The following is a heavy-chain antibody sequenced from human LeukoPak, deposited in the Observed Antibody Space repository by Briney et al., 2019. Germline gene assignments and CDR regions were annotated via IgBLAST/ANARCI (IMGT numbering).Heavy chain of an antibody. D-gene: IGHD1-1*01. V-gene: IGHV3-23*01. Sequence: GGSLRLSCAASGFTFNSYAMAWVRQAPGKGLEWVSAIYGRGPDTYYADSVKGRFTISRDNSKNTAYLQMNSLKTEDTAVYYCTRLVERHYYGMDVWGQGTTVTVSS. J-gene: IGHJ6*02. CDR1: GFTFNSYA. CDR3: TRLVERHYYGMDV. CDR2: IYGRGPDT.